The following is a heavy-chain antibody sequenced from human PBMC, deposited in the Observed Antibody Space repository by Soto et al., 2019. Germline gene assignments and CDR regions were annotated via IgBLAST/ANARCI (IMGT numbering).Heavy chain of an antibody. J-gene: IGHJ6*02. D-gene: IGHD6-19*01. CDR2: IIPIFGTA. V-gene: IGHV1-69*13. Sequence: SVKVSCKASGGTFSSYAISWVRQAPGQGLEWMGGIIPIFGTANYAQKFQGRVTITADESTSTAYMELSSLRSEDTAVYYCARGRRKAVAGRSLVFYYGMDVWGQGTTVTVSS. CDR3: ARGRRKAVAGRSLVFYYGMDV. CDR1: GGTFSSYA.